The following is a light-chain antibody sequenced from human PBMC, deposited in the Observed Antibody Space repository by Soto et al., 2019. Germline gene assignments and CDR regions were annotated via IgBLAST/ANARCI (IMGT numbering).Light chain of an antibody. CDR2: KAS. CDR1: KTISSW. Sequence: EIQIGRSSSTPPWSLGHRVTITCRASKTISSWLAWYQQKPGKAPKLLIYKASTLKSGVPSRFSGSGSGTEFTLTISSLQPDDFATYYCQHYNSYSEAFGQGTKVDIK. J-gene: IGKJ1*01. V-gene: IGKV1-5*03. CDR3: QHYNSYSEA.